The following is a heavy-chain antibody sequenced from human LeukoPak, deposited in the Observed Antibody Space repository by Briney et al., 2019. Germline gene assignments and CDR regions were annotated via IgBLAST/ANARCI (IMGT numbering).Heavy chain of an antibody. J-gene: IGHJ5*02. Sequence: ASVKVSCKASGYTFTSYGLTWVRQAPGQGLEWMGWISGYNGNTKYAQKFQGRVTMTTDASTSTAYMELRSLRSEDTAVYYCARDNSVGDIAWWFDPWGQGTLVTVSS. V-gene: IGHV1-18*01. D-gene: IGHD3-16*02. CDR1: GYTFTSYG. CDR2: ISGYNGNT. CDR3: ARDNSVGDIAWWFDP.